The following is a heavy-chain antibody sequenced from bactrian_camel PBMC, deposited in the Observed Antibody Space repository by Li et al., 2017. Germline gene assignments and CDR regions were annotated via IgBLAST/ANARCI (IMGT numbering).Heavy chain of an antibody. Sequence: HVQLVESGGGSAEAGGSLRLSCAASGYLDSSYCMGWFRQVPGKEREGVAAIVRPTGETLYADSVKGRFTVWKDWKDNAKNTLYLEMNSLKPEDTAMYYCAASKPPCYYSETLAAIYTLGAGNPGHRL. D-gene: IGHD2*01. CDR2: IVRPTGET. CDR1: GYLDSSYC. CDR3: AASKPPCYYSETLAAIYT. V-gene: IGHV3S55*01. J-gene: IGHJ4*01.